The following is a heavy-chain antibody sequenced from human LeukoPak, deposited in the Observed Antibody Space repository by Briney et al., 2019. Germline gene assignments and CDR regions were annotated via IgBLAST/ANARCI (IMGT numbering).Heavy chain of an antibody. CDR1: GGSISSHY. Sequence: SETLSLTCTVSGGSISSHYWSWIRQPPGKGLEWIGYIYYSGCTNYNPSLKSRVTISVDTSKNQFSLNLSSVTAADTAVYYCARGRVVPAGNFDYWGQGTLVTVSS. V-gene: IGHV4-59*11. J-gene: IGHJ4*02. CDR2: IYYSGCT. D-gene: IGHD2-2*01. CDR3: ARGRVVPAGNFDY.